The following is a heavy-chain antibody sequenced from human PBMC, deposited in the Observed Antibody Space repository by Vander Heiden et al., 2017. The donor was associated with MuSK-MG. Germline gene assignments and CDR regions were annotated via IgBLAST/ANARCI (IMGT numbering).Heavy chain of an antibody. CDR2: ISTTGSS. Sequence: QVQLQESGPGLVKPSETLSLTCTVSGASISDYYWTWVRQPAGEGLEWIGRISTTGSSNYNPSLKSRVTMSVDTYKNQFSLRLTSVTAAETAVYYCARDRGGSSGWYSVSDIWGQGTMITVSS. D-gene: IGHD6-19*01. CDR1: GASISDYY. CDR3: ARDRGGSSGWYSVSDI. J-gene: IGHJ3*02. V-gene: IGHV4-4*07.